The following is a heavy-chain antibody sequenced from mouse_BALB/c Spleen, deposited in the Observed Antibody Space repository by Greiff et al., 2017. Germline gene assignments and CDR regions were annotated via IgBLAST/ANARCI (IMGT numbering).Heavy chain of an antibody. V-gene: IGHV1-20*02. CDR3: ARRPTAH. Sequence: VQLQQSGPELVKPGASVKISCKASGYSFTGYFMNWVMQSHGKSLEWIGRINPYNGDTFYNQKFKGKATLTVDKSSSTAHMELRSLASEDSAVYFCARRPTAHWGQGTLVTVSA. D-gene: IGHD1-2*01. J-gene: IGHJ3*01. CDR2: INPYNGDT. CDR1: GYSFTGYF.